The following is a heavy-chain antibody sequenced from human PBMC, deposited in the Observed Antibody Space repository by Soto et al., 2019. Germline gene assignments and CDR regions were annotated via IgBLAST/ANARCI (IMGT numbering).Heavy chain of an antibody. D-gene: IGHD3-16*02. V-gene: IGHV3-23*01. CDR3: AKNPTALWGSYLDY. J-gene: IGHJ4*02. Sequence: GGSLRLSCAASGFTFSSYAMSWVRQAPGKGLEWVSAISGSGGSTYYADSVKGRFTISRDNSKNTLYLQMNSLRAEDTAVYYCAKNPTALWGSYLDYWGQGTLVTVSS. CDR1: GFTFSSYA. CDR2: ISGSGGST.